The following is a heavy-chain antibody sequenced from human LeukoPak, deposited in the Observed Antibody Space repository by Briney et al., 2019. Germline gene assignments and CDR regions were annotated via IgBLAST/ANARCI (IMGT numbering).Heavy chain of an antibody. Sequence: PWASVKVSCKASGYTFIAWHLHWVRRAPGQRFEWMGRINPESGDTNYAQNFQGRVALTRDASITTAYVELSGLTPDDTAVYYCAREATYYYDADGSGVPSWFDPWGQGTLVTVSS. D-gene: IGHD3-22*01. CDR2: INPESGDT. J-gene: IGHJ5*02. V-gene: IGHV1-2*06. CDR3: AREATYYYDADGSGVPSWFDP. CDR1: GYTFIAWH.